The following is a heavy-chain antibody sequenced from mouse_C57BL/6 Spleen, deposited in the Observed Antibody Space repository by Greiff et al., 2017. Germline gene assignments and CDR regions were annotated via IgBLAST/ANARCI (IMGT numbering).Heavy chain of an antibody. V-gene: IGHV5-16*01. Sequence: EVQLQESEGGLVQPGSSMKLSCTASGFTFSDYYMAWVRQVPEKGLEWVANINYDGSSTYYLDSLKSRFIISRDNAKNILYLQMSSLKSDDTATYYCARVYGNYAYAMDYWGQGTSVTVSS. CDR2: INYDGSST. CDR1: GFTFSDYY. J-gene: IGHJ4*01. CDR3: ARVYGNYAYAMDY. D-gene: IGHD2-1*01.